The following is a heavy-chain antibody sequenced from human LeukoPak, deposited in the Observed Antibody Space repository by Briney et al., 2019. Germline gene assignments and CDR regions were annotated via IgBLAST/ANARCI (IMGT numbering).Heavy chain of an antibody. J-gene: IGHJ4*02. CDR1: GGSISSYY. CDR3: ARNNWNDVEAFGTLDY. D-gene: IGHD1-20*01. V-gene: IGHV4-59*01. CDR2: IYYSGST. Sequence: PSETLSLTCTVSGGSISSYYWSWIRQPPGKGLEWIGYIYYSGSTNYNPSLKSRVTISVDTSKNQFSLKLSSVTAADTAVYYCARNNWNDVEAFGTLDYWGQGTLVTVSS.